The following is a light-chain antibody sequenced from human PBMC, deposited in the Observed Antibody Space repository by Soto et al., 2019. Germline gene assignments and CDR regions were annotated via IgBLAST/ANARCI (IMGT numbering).Light chain of an antibody. J-gene: IGLJ3*02. Sequence: QAVVTQEPSLTVSPGGTVTLTCDSSTGAVTSGHYPFWFQQKPGQAPRTLIYDTNSRHSRTPARFSGSLLGGKAALTLSGAQPEDEADYFCLLSYTGYMVFGGGTKLTVL. V-gene: IGLV7-46*01. CDR3: LLSYTGYMV. CDR1: TGAVTSGHY. CDR2: DTN.